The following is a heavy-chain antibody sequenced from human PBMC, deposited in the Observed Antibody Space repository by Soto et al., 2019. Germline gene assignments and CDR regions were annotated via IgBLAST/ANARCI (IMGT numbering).Heavy chain of an antibody. Sequence: GASVKVSCKASGGTFGSYAISWVRQAPGQGLEWMGGIIPIFGTANYAQKFQGRVTITADESTSTAYMELSSLRSEDTAVYYCARVLRPTYCTNGVCPYDAFDYWGQGTLVTVSS. J-gene: IGHJ4*02. CDR2: IIPIFGTA. CDR1: GGTFGSYA. CDR3: ARVLRPTYCTNGVCPYDAFDY. V-gene: IGHV1-69*13. D-gene: IGHD2-8*01.